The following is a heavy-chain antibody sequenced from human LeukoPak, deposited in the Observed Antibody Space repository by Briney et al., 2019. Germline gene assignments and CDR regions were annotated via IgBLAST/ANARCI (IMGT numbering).Heavy chain of an antibody. CDR2: ISRSSSYI. Sequence: GGSLRLSCAASGFTFSSYSMNWVRQAPGKGLEWVSSISRSSSYIYYADSVKGRFTISRDNAKNSLYLQMNSLRAEDTAVYYCARSGFLEWLLVYYFDYWGQGTLVTVSS. CDR3: ARSGFLEWLLVYYFDY. J-gene: IGHJ4*02. D-gene: IGHD3-3*01. V-gene: IGHV3-21*01. CDR1: GFTFSSYS.